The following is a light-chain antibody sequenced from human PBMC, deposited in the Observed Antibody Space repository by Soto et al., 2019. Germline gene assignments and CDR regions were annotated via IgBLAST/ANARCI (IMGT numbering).Light chain of an antibody. CDR2: VNGDGSH. J-gene: IGLJ2*01. CDR1: SGHSSYA. V-gene: IGLV4-69*01. Sequence: QLVLTQSPSASASLGASVKLTCTLSSGHSSYAIAWHQQQPEQGPRYLMKVNGDGSHSRGDGIPDRFSGSSSGAEHYLTISSLQSEDEADYYCQTWGAGIVLFGGGTKLTVL. CDR3: QTWGAGIVL.